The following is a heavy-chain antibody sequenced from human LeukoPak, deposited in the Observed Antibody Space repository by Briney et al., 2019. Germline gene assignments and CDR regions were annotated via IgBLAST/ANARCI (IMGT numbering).Heavy chain of an antibody. CDR3: ARGRYYDSSGYFGRPSDAFDI. V-gene: IGHV1-69*13. Sequence: SVKVSCKASGGTFSSYAISWVRQAPGQGLEWMGGIIPIFGTANYAQKFQGRVTITADESTSTAYMELSSLRSEDTAVYYCARGRYYDSSGYFGRPSDAFDIWGQGTMVTVSS. CDR1: GGTFSSYA. CDR2: IIPIFGTA. J-gene: IGHJ3*02. D-gene: IGHD3-22*01.